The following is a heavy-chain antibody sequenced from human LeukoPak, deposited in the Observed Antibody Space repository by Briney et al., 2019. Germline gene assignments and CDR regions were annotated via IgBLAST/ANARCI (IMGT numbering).Heavy chain of an antibody. CDR2: IIPIFGTA. D-gene: IGHD3-3*01. J-gene: IGHJ4*02. V-gene: IGHV1-69*13. CDR3: ARASTYYDFWSGYQPTYYFDY. Sequence: ASVKVSFKAPGGTFSSYAISWVRQAPGQGLEWMGGIIPIFGTANYAQKFQGRVTITADESTSTAYMELSSLRSEDTAVYYCARASTYYDFWSGYQPTYYFDYWGQGTLVTASS. CDR1: GGTFSSYA.